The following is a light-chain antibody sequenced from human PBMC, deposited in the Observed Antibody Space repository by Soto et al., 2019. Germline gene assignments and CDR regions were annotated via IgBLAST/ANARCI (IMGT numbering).Light chain of an antibody. V-gene: IGKV1-6*01. CDR2: AAS. CDR1: QGIRND. CDR3: LQDYNFPPT. Sequence: IQMTQSPSSLSASVGDRVTIICRASQGIRNDLGLYQQKPGKAPKLLIYAASSLQSGVPSRFSGSGSGTDFTLTISSLQPEDFATYYCLQDYNFPPTFGQRAKVDIK. J-gene: IGKJ1*01.